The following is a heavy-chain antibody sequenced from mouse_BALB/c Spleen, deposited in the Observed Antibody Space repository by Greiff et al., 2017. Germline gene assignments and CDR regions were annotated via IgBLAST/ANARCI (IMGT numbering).Heavy chain of an antibody. Sequence: EVQGVESGPELEKPGASVKISCKASGYSFTGYNMNWVKQSNGKSLEWIGNIDPYYGGTSYNQKFKGKATLTVDKSSSTAYMQLKSLTSEDSAVYYCARSGYGNHYYAMDYWGQGTSVTVSS. V-gene: IGHV1-39*01. CDR3: ARSGYGNHYYAMDY. CDR1: GYSFTGYN. CDR2: IDPYYGGT. D-gene: IGHD2-10*02. J-gene: IGHJ4*01.